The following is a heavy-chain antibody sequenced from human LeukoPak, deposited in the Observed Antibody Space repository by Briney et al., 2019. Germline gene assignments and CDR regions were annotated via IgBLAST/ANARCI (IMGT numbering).Heavy chain of an antibody. V-gene: IGHV4-59*12. D-gene: IGHD2-2*01. J-gene: IGHJ6*03. Sequence: SETLSLTCTVADGSISPYYWSWIRQPPGKGLEWIGYIYYSGSTNYNPSLKSRVTISVDTSKNQFSLKLSSVTAADTAVYYCARSEGGIVVPAVYYYYYMDVWGKGTTVIVSS. CDR3: ARSEGGIVVPAVYYYYYMDV. CDR1: DGSISPYY. CDR2: IYYSGST.